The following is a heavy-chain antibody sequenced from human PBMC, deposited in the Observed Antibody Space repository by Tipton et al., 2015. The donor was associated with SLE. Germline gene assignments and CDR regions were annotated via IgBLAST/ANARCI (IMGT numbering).Heavy chain of an antibody. CDR3: ARDYGPGNWFDP. CDR1: GDSINSGGYY. CDR2: IYYSGST. V-gene: IGHV4-61*08. J-gene: IGHJ5*02. Sequence: TLSLTCTVSGDSINSGGYYWSWIRQPPGKGLEWIGYIYYSGSTNYNPSLKSRVTISVDTSKNQFSLKLSSVTAADTAVYYCARDYGPGNWFDPWGQGTLVTVSS. D-gene: IGHD4-17*01.